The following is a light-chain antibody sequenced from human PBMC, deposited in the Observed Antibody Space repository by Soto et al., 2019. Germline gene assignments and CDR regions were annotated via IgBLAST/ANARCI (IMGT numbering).Light chain of an antibody. Sequence: QSVLTRPPSASGSPGQSGAISFTGTGSDVGGYNYVSWYQQHPGKAPKLMIYEVNKRPSGVPDRFSGSKSGNTASLTVSGLQAEDEADYYCSSYAGSSNVFGTGTKVTVL. CDR2: EVN. J-gene: IGLJ1*01. CDR1: GSDVGGYNY. CDR3: SSYAGSSNV. V-gene: IGLV2-8*01.